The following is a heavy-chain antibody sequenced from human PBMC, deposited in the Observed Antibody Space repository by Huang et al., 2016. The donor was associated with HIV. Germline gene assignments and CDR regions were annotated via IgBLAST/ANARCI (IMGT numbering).Heavy chain of an antibody. V-gene: IGHV1-18*01. D-gene: IGHD1-1*01. Sequence: QVELVQSGAEVKRPGASVRVSCKAAGYIFTKYGINWVRQAPGQGLEWMGWISAYNGNNNYVEKVQGRVSLTRDTSATTAYMELRDVTSADTAVYYCARDHWYPLQNWFDLWGQGTLVTVSS. CDR1: GYIFTKYG. J-gene: IGHJ5*01. CDR3: ARDHWYPLQNWFDL. CDR2: ISAYNGNN.